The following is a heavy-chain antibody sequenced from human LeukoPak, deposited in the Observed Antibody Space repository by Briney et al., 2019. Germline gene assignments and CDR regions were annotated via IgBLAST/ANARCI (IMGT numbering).Heavy chain of an antibody. V-gene: IGHV1-24*01. CDR1: GYTLTELP. CDR2: FDPEDGET. J-gene: IGHJ4*02. CDR3: ATGHGSGTTRDY. D-gene: IGHD3-10*01. Sequence: ASVKVSCKVSGYTLTELPMHWVRQAPGKGLEWMGGFDPEDGETIYAQKFQGRVTMTEDTSTDTAYMELSSLRSEDTAVYYCATGHGSGTTRDYWGQGTLVTVSS.